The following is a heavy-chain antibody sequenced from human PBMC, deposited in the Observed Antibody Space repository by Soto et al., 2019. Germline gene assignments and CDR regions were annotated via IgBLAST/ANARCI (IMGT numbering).Heavy chain of an antibody. CDR2: IGESGTPT. V-gene: IGHV3-23*01. D-gene: IGHD2-2*01. CDR1: GFTFSSYA. CDR3: ARYIPGVRYYGMDV. J-gene: IGHJ6*02. Sequence: EVQLLESGGGLVQPGGSLRLSCAASGFTFSSYAMKWVRQAPGKGLEWVSLIGESGTPTYYADSVKGRFTISRDNSGNTLFLEMCSLRPEDTAVYYCARYIPGVRYYGMDVWGQGTTVTVS.